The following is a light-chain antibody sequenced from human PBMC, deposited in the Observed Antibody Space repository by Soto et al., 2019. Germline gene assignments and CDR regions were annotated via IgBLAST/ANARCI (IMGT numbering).Light chain of an antibody. CDR3: HQYGSSPFT. CDR2: GAS. Sequence: EVVLTQSPATLSLSPGERATLSCRANQSVSANYLAWYQQKPGQAPRLLLYGASSRATAIPDRFSGSGSGTDFPLTISRLEPEDFAVFYCHQYGSSPFTFGPGTKVDIK. J-gene: IGKJ3*01. V-gene: IGKV3-20*01. CDR1: QSVSANY.